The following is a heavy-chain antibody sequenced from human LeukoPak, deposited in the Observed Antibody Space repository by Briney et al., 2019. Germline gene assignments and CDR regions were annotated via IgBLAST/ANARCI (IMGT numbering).Heavy chain of an antibody. V-gene: IGHV3-7*01. J-gene: IGHJ4*02. Sequence: GGSLRLSCAASGFTFSSYSMSWVRQAPGKGLEWVANIKEDGSDKYHVDSVKGRFTISRDNAKNSLYLQMNSLRAEDTAVYYCARDFAYNTFDYWGQGTLVTVSS. CDR1: GFTFSSYS. CDR3: ARDFAYNTFDY. CDR2: IKEDGSDK. D-gene: IGHD1-14*01.